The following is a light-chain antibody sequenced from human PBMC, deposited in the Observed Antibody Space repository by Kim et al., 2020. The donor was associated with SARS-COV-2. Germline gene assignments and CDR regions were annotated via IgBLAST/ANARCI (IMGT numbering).Light chain of an antibody. Sequence: DIQMTQSPSALSASIGDRVTITCRTSQTINNWLAWYQHKPGTAPKLLISKASTLESGVPSRFSGSGSGTEFTLTISSLQPEDSATYYCQQYHRWYTFGQGTKLEIK. CDR1: QTINNW. CDR2: KAS. CDR3: QQYHRWYT. J-gene: IGKJ2*01. V-gene: IGKV1-5*03.